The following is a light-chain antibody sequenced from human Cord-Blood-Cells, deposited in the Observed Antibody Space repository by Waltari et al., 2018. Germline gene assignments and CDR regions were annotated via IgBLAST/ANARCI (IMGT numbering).Light chain of an antibody. CDR3: QQYYSTPFT. CDR2: WAS. Sequence: DIVITQSPDSLAVSLRQRATMNCHSRQSVLYSCNNKNYLGWYQKTPGQPPKLIIYWASTRTSIVPDRFSSSGSGTDFTLTSSSLQAEDVAVYYCQQYYSTPFTFGPGTKVEIK. J-gene: IGKJ3*01. V-gene: IGKV4-1*01. CDR1: QSVLYSCNNKNY.